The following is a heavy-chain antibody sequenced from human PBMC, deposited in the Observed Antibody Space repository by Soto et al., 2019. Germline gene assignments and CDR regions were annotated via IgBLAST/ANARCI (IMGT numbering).Heavy chain of an antibody. CDR2: ISGSGGST. V-gene: IGHV3-23*01. J-gene: IGHJ6*02. CDR3: AKALHGEWLRPYYYYYYGMDV. Sequence: GGSLRLSCAASGFTFSSYAMSWVRQAPGKGLEWVSAISGSGGSTYYADSVKGRFTISRDNSKNTLYLQMNSLRAEDTAVYYCAKALHGEWLRPYYYYYYGMDVWGQGTTVTVSS. D-gene: IGHD5-12*01. CDR1: GFTFSSYA.